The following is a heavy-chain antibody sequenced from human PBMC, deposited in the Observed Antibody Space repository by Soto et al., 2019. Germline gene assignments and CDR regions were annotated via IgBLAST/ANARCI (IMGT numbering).Heavy chain of an antibody. CDR3: ARGFQSYFGY. Sequence: GGSLRLSCAASGFTVSNSYMSWVRQAPGKGLEWVSVIYSGGSTYYADSVKGRFTISRDSSKNTLYLQMNSLRAEDTAVYYCARGFQSYFGYWGQGTLVTVSS. D-gene: IGHD2-21*01. V-gene: IGHV3-53*01. CDR2: IYSGGST. J-gene: IGHJ4*02. CDR1: GFTVSNSY.